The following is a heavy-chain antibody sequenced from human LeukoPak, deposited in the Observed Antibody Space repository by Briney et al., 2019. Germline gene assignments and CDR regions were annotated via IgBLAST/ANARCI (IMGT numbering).Heavy chain of an antibody. Sequence: PSETLSLTCTVSGGSFSSYYWSWIRQHPGKGLEWIGYIYYSGSTYYNPSLKSRVTISVDTSKNQFSLKLSSVTAADTAVYYCARVDTAMVTTAFDIWGQGTMVTVSS. CDR1: GGSFSSYY. D-gene: IGHD5-18*01. J-gene: IGHJ3*02. CDR2: IYYSGST. V-gene: IGHV4-59*06. CDR3: ARVDTAMVTTAFDI.